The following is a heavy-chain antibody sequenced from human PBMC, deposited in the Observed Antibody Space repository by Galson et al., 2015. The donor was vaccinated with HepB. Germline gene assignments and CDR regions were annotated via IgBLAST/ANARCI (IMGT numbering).Heavy chain of an antibody. J-gene: IGHJ4*02. D-gene: IGHD5-24*01. CDR3: AKDDLYGRNWDY. CDR1: GFTFAGYA. Sequence: SLRLSCAASGFTFAGYAMSWVRQAPGKGLEWVSAISGSGNETFYADSVEGRFTVSRDNSKRTLYLQLSSLRAEDTAIYYCAKDDLYGRNWDYWGQGTLVTVSS. V-gene: IGHV3-23*01. CDR2: ISGSGNET.